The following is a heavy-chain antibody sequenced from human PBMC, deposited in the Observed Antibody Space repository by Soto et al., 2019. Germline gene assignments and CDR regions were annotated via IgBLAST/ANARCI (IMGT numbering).Heavy chain of an antibody. D-gene: IGHD2-2*02. CDR1: GGTFSSYA. Sequence: QVQLVQSGAEVKKPGSSVKVSCKASGGTFSSYAISWVRQAPGQGLEWMGGIIPIFGTANYAQKFQGRVTITADESTSTAYMELSSMRSEDTAVYYCERGEVVVPAAIAIWGMDVWGQGTTVPVSS. CDR3: ERGEVVVPAAIAIWGMDV. J-gene: IGHJ6*02. CDR2: IIPIFGTA. V-gene: IGHV1-69*01.